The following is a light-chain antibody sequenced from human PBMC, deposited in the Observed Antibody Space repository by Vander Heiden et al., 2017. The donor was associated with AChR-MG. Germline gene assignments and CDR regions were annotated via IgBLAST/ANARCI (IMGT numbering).Light chain of an antibody. Sequence: SYELTQPLSVSVALGQTARITCGGNNIGSKNVHCYQHKPGQAPVLVIYRDSNRPSGIPERFSGSNSGNTATLTIGRAQAGDEADYYCQEGDSSTHVVFGGGTKLTVL. V-gene: IGLV3-9*01. CDR2: RDS. J-gene: IGLJ2*01. CDR3: QEGDSSTHVV. CDR1: NIGSKN.